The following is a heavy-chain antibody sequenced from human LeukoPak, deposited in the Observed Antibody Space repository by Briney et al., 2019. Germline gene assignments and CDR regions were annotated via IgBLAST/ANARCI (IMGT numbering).Heavy chain of an antibody. D-gene: IGHD3-9*01. CDR2: IYYSGST. CDR3: ARQYYDLLGVRSWFDP. Sequence: SETLSLTCTVSGGSISSYYWSWIRQPPGKGLEWIGYIYYSGSTNYNPSLKSRVTMSVDTSKNQFSLKLSSVTAADTAVYYCARQYYDLLGVRSWFDPWGQGTLVTVSS. V-gene: IGHV4-59*01. J-gene: IGHJ5*02. CDR1: GGSISSYY.